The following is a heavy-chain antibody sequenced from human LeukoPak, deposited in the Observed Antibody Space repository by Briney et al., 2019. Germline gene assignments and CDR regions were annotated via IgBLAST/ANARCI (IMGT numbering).Heavy chain of an antibody. CDR3: ARYLWDIVVVPSDYMDV. J-gene: IGHJ6*03. Sequence: GGSLRLSCAASGFTSSNYYMTWVRQAPGEGLEWVANIKQDGSEKYYVDSVRGRFTISRDNAKNSLYLQMNSLRAEDTAVYYCARYLWDIVVVPSDYMDVWGKGTTVTVSS. V-gene: IGHV3-7*01. CDR1: GFTSSNYY. D-gene: IGHD2-2*01. CDR2: IKQDGSEK.